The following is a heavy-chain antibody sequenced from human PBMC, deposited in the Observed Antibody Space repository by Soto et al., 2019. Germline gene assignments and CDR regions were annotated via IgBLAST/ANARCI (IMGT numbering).Heavy chain of an antibody. V-gene: IGHV3-23*01. Sequence: PGGSLRLSCAASGFTSSSYAMSWVRQAPGRGLEWVSGISGSGGSTYYTDSVKGRFTISRDNSKNTLSLQMNSLRAEDTAIYYCARATATAGTSSWFDPWGQGALVTVSS. D-gene: IGHD6-13*01. CDR3: ARATATAGTSSWFDP. CDR1: GFTSSSYA. J-gene: IGHJ5*02. CDR2: ISGSGGST.